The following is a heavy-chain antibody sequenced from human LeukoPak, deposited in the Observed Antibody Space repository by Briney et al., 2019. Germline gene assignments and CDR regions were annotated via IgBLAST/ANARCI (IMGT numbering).Heavy chain of an antibody. J-gene: IGHJ3*02. CDR2: IYYSGNT. D-gene: IGHD3-22*01. V-gene: IGHV4-59*01. CDR1: GGSISSYY. Sequence: SETLSLTCTVSGGSISSYYWIWIRQPPGKGLEWIGNIYYSGNTNYKPSLKSRVNISVDTSKNKFSLKLRSVTAEDTAVYYCARFSGSHDAFDIWGKGTMVTVSS. CDR3: ARFSGSHDAFDI.